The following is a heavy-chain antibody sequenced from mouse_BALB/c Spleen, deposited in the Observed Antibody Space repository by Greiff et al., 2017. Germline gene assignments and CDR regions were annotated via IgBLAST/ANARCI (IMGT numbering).Heavy chain of an antibody. CDR3: ASRYYDYVGYAMDY. CDR2: ISYDGSN. CDR1: GYSITSGYY. J-gene: IGHJ4*01. D-gene: IGHD2-4*01. V-gene: IGHV3-6*02. Sequence: ESGPGLVKPSQSLSLTCSVTGYSITSGYYWNWIRQFPGNKLEWMGYISYDGSNNYNPSLKNRISITRDTSKNQFFLKLNSVTTEDTATYYCASRYYDYVGYAMDYWGQGTSVTVSS.